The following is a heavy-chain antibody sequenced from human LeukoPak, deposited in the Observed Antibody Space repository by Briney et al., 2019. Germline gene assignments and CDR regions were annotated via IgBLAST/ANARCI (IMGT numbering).Heavy chain of an antibody. Sequence: GRSLRLSCAASGFTFSSYGMHWVRQAPGKGLEWVAVIWYDGSNKYYADSVKGRFTISRDTSKNTLYLQMNSLRAEDTAVYYCASSYGGKGYYFDYWGQGTLVTVSS. J-gene: IGHJ4*02. D-gene: IGHD4-23*01. CDR2: IWYDGSNK. CDR3: ASSYGGKGYYFDY. CDR1: GFTFSSYG. V-gene: IGHV3-33*01.